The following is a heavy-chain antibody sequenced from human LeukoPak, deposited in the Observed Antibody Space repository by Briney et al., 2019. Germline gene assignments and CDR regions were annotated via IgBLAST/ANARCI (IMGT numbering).Heavy chain of an antibody. J-gene: IGHJ4*02. Sequence: TGESLRLSCVVSGVPFSDYYMNWIRPTPERGLEWISYISASSSYTDYADSVKGRFTISRDYAQNALFLQMNRLRVEDTAVYYCAAVTAADYWGQGTQVTVSS. CDR2: ISASSSYT. D-gene: IGHD4-17*01. CDR3: AAVTAADY. CDR1: GVPFSDYY. V-gene: IGHV3-11*03.